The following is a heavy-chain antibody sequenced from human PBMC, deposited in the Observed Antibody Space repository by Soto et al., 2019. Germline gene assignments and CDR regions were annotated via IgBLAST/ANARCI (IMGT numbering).Heavy chain of an antibody. Sequence: QVQLVQSGAEVKKPGASVKVSCKASGYTFTSYAMHWVRQAPGQRLEWMGWINAGNGNTKYSQKFQGRVTITRDTAASTGYMELSSLRSERTAVYYCEIQAEGANNYGDWGQGALITISS. CDR1: GYTFTSYA. J-gene: IGHJ4*02. V-gene: IGHV1-3*01. CDR3: EIQAEGANNYGD. CDR2: INAGNGNT. D-gene: IGHD1-26*01.